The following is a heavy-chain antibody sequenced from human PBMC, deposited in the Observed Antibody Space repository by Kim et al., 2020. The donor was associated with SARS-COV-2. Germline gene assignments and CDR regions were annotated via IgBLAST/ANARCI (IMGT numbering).Heavy chain of an antibody. D-gene: IGHD5-18*01. V-gene: IGHV3-23*01. Sequence: GGSLRLSCAASGFTFSSYAMSWVRQAPGKGLEWVSAISGSGGSTYYADSVKGRFTISRDNSKNTLYLQMNSRRAEDTAVYYCAKVSLAQLWPGGFDYWGQGTLVTVSS. CDR3: AKVSLAQLWPGGFDY. J-gene: IGHJ4*02. CDR1: GFTFSSYA. CDR2: ISGSGGST.